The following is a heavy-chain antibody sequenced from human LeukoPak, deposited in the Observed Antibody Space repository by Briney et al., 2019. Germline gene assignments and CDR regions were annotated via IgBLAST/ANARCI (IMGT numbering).Heavy chain of an antibody. CDR1: GFTFSSYW. V-gene: IGHV3-7*01. J-gene: IGHJ4*02. Sequence: GGSLRLSCAASGFTFSSYWMSWVRQAPGKGLEWVANIKQDGSEKYYADSVEGRFTISRGNSKNTLYLQMNSLRVEDTAVYYCAKKDATFGTIDYWGQGTLVTVSS. CDR3: AKKDATFGTIDY. D-gene: IGHD1/OR15-1a*01. CDR2: IKQDGSEK.